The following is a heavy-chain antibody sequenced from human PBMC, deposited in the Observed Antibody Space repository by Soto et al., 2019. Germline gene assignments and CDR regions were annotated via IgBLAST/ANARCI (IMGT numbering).Heavy chain of an antibody. CDR2: ISASGGNT. CDR3: AKDFYSTSYSTSSFSAFDF. J-gene: IGHJ3*01. Sequence: EVQLLESGGGLVQPGGSLRLSCAASGFSFSTNAMSWVRQAPGKGLEWVSGISASGGNTHYVDSVKGRFTISRDNSKNTLYLQMNSLRAGDTAVYYCAKDFYSTSYSTSSFSAFDFWGQGTVVTVSS. V-gene: IGHV3-23*01. CDR1: GFSFSTNA. D-gene: IGHD6-6*01.